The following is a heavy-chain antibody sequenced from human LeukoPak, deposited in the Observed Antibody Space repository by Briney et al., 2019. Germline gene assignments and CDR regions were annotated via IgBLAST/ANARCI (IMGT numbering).Heavy chain of an antibody. J-gene: IGHJ4*02. D-gene: IGHD3-9*01. CDR2: ISYDGSNK. CDR1: GFTFSSYA. CDR3: ARVPDYDILTGYPDY. Sequence: PGGSLRLSCAASGFTFSSYAMHWVRQAPGKGLEWVAVISYDGSNKYYADSVKGRFTISRDNSKNTLHLQMNSLRAEDTAVYYCARVPDYDILTGYPDYWGQGTLVTVSS. V-gene: IGHV3-30*04.